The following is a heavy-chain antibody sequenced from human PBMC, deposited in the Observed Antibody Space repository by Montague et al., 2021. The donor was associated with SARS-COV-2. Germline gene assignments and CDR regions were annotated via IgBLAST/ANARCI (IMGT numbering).Heavy chain of an antibody. Sequence: SETLSLTCTVSGYSISSGDYWGWIRQPPGKGLEWIVSIHQSGSTYYNPSLKSRVTISVDTSKNQFCLKLSSVIAADTTVYYCAVNSNYYYYYGMDVWGQGTTVTVSS. D-gene: IGHD4-11*01. CDR3: AVNSNYYYYYGMDV. J-gene: IGHJ6*02. CDR2: IHQSGST. CDR1: GYSISSGDY. V-gene: IGHV4-38-2*02.